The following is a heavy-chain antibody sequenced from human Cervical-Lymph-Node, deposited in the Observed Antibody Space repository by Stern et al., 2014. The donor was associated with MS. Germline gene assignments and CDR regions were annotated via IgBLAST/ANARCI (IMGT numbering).Heavy chain of an antibody. CDR3: ARGRYYDILIETEGDYYYGMDV. CDR2: RNPNSGNT. J-gene: IGHJ6*02. CDR1: GYTFTSYD. V-gene: IGHV1-8*01. Sequence: VQLVQSGAEVKKPGASVKGSCKASGYTFTSYDINWVRQATGQGLEWMGWRNPNSGNTGYAQKFQGRVTMTRNTSISTAYMELSSLRSEDTAVYYCARGRYYDILIETEGDYYYGMDVWGQGTTVTVSS. D-gene: IGHD3-9*01.